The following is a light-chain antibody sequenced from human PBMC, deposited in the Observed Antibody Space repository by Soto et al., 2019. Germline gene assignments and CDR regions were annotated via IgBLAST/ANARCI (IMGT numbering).Light chain of an antibody. CDR2: DAS. V-gene: IGKV1-5*01. Sequence: DIQMTQSPSTLSASVGDTVTVTCRASQSVSGWLAWYQQKPGEAPKLLIYDASALPRGVPSRFSGSGSGTKFTLTIASLQPDDFAVYYCQEYDNWPPEGTFGQGTKVDIK. CDR1: QSVSGW. J-gene: IGKJ1*01. CDR3: QEYDNWPPEGT.